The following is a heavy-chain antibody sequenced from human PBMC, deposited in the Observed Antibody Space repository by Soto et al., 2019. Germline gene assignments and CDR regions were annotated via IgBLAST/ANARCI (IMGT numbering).Heavy chain of an antibody. J-gene: IGHJ4*02. CDR1: GFTFSSYG. D-gene: IGHD1-26*01. CDR2: ISYDGSNT. V-gene: IGHV3-30*18. Sequence: ESGGGVVQPGRSLRLSCVASGFTFSSYGMHWVRQAPGKGLEGVAIISYDGSNTYYADSVKGRFTISRDNSKNTLYLQMNSLRAEDTSVYYCAKEGGLSGSYYISSSYYFDYWGQGTLVTVSS. CDR3: AKEGGLSGSYYISSSYYFDY.